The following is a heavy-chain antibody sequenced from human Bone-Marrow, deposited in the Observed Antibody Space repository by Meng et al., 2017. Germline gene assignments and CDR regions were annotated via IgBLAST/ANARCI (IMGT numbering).Heavy chain of an antibody. V-gene: IGHV3-33*01. CDR3: ARDYCSGGSCYYFDY. Sequence: GESLKISCAASGFTFSSYGMHWVRQAPGKGLGWVAVIWYDGSNKYYADSVKGRFTISRDNSKNTLYLQMNSMRAEDTAVYYCARDYCSGGSCYYFDYWGQGTLVTVSS. CDR1: GFTFSSYG. D-gene: IGHD2-15*01. CDR2: IWYDGSNK. J-gene: IGHJ4*02.